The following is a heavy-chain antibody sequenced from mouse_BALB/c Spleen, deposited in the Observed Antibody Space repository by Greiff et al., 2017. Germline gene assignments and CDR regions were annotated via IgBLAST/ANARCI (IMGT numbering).Heavy chain of an antibody. CDR1: GFTFSSFG. CDR3: AREGPRLRGAMDY. Sequence: EVQLVESGGGLVQPGGSRKLSCAASGFTFSSFGMHWVRQAPEKGLEWVAYISSGSSTIYYADTVKGRFTISRDNPKNTLFLQMTSLRSEDTAMYYCAREGPRLRGAMDYWGQGTSVTVSS. CDR2: ISSGSSTI. D-gene: IGHD1-2*01. J-gene: IGHJ4*01. V-gene: IGHV5-17*02.